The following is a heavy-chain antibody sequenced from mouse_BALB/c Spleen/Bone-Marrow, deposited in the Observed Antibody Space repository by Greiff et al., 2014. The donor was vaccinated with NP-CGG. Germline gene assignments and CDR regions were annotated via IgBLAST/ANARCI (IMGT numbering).Heavy chain of an antibody. V-gene: IGHV1S81*02. Sequence: SGAELVKPGASVKLSCKASGYTFTSYWMHWVKQRPGQGLEWIGEINPSNGRTSYNEKFKSKATLTLDKSSSTAYMQLSSLTSEDSAVYYCSREESLGDAMDYWGQGTSVTVSS. CDR2: INPSNGRT. J-gene: IGHJ4*01. CDR1: GYTFTSYW. D-gene: IGHD4-1*01. CDR3: SREESLGDAMDY.